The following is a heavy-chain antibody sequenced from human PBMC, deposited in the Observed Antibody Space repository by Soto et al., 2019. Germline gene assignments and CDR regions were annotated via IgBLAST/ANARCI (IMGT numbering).Heavy chain of an antibody. CDR3: ARRLFGSGWTLDS. J-gene: IGHJ5*01. Sequence: SETLSLTSDVSGASITTYYWSWIRQAPGKGLEWIGNVYHTGRTDYSSSLRSRVTISVDTSKNQFSLSMNSVAAADTAVYYCARRLFGSGWTLDSWGHGALVTVSS. V-gene: IGHV4-59*13. D-gene: IGHD6-19*01. CDR1: GASITTYY. CDR2: VYHTGRT.